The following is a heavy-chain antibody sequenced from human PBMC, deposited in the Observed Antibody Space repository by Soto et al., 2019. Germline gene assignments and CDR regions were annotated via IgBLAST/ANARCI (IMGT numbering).Heavy chain of an antibody. CDR1: GGSISSSSYY. D-gene: IGHD3-22*01. V-gene: IGHV4-39*01. CDR2: IYYSGST. Sequence: SETLSLTCTVSGGSISSSSYYWGWIRQPPGKGLEWIGSIYYSGSTYYNPSLKSRVTISVDTSKNQFSLKLSSVTAADTAVYYCARERGDYYDSSGDLGYWGQGTLVTVSS. J-gene: IGHJ4*02. CDR3: ARERGDYYDSSGDLGY.